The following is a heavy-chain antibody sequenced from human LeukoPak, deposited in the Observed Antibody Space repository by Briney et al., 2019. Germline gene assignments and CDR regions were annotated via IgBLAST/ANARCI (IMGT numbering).Heavy chain of an antibody. CDR3: TRGRYYFEY. Sequence: GRSLRLSCAASGFTFSTYWMHWVRHAPGRGLVWVSRINSDGSSTSYADSVKGRFTISRDNAKNTLYLQMNNLRAEDTAVYYCTRGRYYFEYWGQGTLVTVSS. CDR1: GFTFSTYW. J-gene: IGHJ4*02. CDR2: INSDGSST. V-gene: IGHV3-74*01. D-gene: IGHD3-3*01.